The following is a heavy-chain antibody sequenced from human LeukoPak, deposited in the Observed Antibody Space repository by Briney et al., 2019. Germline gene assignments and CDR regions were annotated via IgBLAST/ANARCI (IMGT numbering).Heavy chain of an antibody. CDR3: AREGGYDSSGYYPNY. Sequence: GGSLRLSCAASGFTVSSNYMSWVRQAPGKGLEWVSVIYSGGSTYYADSVKGRFTISRHNSKNTLYLQMNSLRAEDTAVYYCAREGGYDSSGYYPNYWGQGTLVTVSS. CDR2: IYSGGST. V-gene: IGHV3-53*04. J-gene: IGHJ4*02. CDR1: GFTVSSNY. D-gene: IGHD3-22*01.